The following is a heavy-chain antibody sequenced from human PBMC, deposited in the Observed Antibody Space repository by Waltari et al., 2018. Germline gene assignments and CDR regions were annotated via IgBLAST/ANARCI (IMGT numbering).Heavy chain of an antibody. V-gene: IGHV1-69-2*01. J-gene: IGHJ4*02. CDR3: ANSMSGPRVQ. CDR2: LEPEKGAT. Sequence: EAQLIQSGAQVKSPGATVKVSCKAFGYIFTDYYMHWMQQVPGKGPEWMARLEPEKGATECADRFQGRRTVTADTSTDTAYMELSGLTSEDTATYYCANSMSGPRVQWGQGTQVTVSP. D-gene: IGHD3-3*01. CDR1: GYIFTDYY.